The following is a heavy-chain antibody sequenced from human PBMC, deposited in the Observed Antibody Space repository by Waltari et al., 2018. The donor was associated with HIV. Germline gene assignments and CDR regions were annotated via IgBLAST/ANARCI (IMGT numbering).Heavy chain of an antibody. CDR1: GYNFTTYW. D-gene: IGHD2-2*01. J-gene: IGHJ6*02. CDR3: ARLGYCSSARCPSGYYYSYGMGV. V-gene: IGHV5-51*01. Sequence: EVQLVQSGVEVKKPGESLKISCKGSGYNFTTYWIGWVRQMPGKGLEWMGIIYPVDSDTRYSPAFRGQVTISADKSMSTAYLQWSSLQASDTAIYYCARLGYCSSARCPSGYYYSYGMGVWGQGTTVTVSS. CDR2: IYPVDSDT.